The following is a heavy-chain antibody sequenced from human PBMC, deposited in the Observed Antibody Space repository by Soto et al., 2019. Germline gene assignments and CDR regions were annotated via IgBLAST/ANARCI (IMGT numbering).Heavy chain of an antibody. CDR2: IFSNDEK. CDR1: GFSLSNAGLG. V-gene: IGHV2-26*04. Sequence: QVTVKESGPVLVKPTETLTLTCTVSGFSLSNAGLGVSWIRQPPGKALEWLAHIFSNDEKSYSTSLKSRLTISKDTSKSQVVLIMTNMDPVDTATYYCALTYSTSWYWFDPWGQGTLLTVSS. J-gene: IGHJ5*02. D-gene: IGHD6-13*01. CDR3: ALTYSTSWYWFDP.